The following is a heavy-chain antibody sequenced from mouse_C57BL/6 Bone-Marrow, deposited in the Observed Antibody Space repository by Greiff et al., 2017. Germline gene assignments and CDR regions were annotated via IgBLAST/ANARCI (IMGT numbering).Heavy chain of an antibody. CDR1: GYTFTDYY. CDR2: IYPGSGNT. D-gene: IGHD1-1*01. J-gene: IGHJ2*01. Sequence: VQLQQSGAELVRPGASVKLSCKASGYTFTDYYINWVKQRPGQGLEWIARIYPGSGNTYYNEKFKGKATLTAAKSSSTAYMQLSSLTSEDSAVYFCARWWTFTTVVDYFDDWGQGTTLTVSS. CDR3: ARWWTFTTVVDYFDD. V-gene: IGHV1-76*01.